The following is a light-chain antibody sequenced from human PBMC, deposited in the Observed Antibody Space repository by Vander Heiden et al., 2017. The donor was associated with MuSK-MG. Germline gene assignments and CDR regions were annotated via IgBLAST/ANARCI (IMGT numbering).Light chain of an antibody. CDR1: QSVASSY. CDR2: GAS. J-gene: IGKJ2*01. Sequence: EIVLTQSPGTLSLSPGERATLSCRASQSVASSYLAWYQQKPGQAPRLLIYGASSRATGIKDRFSGSGAGTDVTLTISRREPEDFAVYYCQQWDTEHNRYTFGQGTKMXIK. CDR3: QQWDTEHNRYT. V-gene: IGKV3-20*01.